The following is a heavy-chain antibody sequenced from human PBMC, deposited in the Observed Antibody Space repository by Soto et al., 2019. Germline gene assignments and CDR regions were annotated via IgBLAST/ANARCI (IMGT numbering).Heavy chain of an antibody. V-gene: IGHV4-39*01. Sequence: SETLSLTCTVSGGSISSSSYYWGWIRQPPGKGLEWIGSIYYSGSTYYNPSLKSRVTISVDTSKNQFSLKLSSVTAADTAVYYCARRVLMTTFFSRNWFDPWGQGTLVTVSS. D-gene: IGHD3-16*01. CDR3: ARRVLMTTFFSRNWFDP. CDR1: GGSISSSSYY. CDR2: IYYSGST. J-gene: IGHJ5*02.